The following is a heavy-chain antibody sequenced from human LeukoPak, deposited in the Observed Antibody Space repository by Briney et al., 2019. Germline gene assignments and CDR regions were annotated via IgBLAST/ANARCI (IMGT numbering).Heavy chain of an antibody. CDR1: GGTFSSYA. CDR3: ARDGGNHYYHSTASSWDY. V-gene: IGHV1-69*13. D-gene: IGHD3-22*01. Sequence: SVKVSCKASGGTFSSYAISWVRQAPGQGLEWMGGIIPIFGTANYAQKFQGRVTITADESTSTAYMGLSSLRSEDTAVYYCARDGGNHYYHSTASSWDYWGQGTLVTVSS. J-gene: IGHJ4*02. CDR2: IIPIFGTA.